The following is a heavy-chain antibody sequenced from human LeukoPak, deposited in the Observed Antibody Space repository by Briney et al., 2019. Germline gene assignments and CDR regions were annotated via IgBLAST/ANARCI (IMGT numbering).Heavy chain of an antibody. CDR1: GYTFTGYY. J-gene: IGHJ4*02. CDR3: ARDNFWSGYYIDC. Sequence: ASVKVSCKASGYTFTGYYMHWVRQAPGQGLEWMGWINPNSGDTNYAQKFQGRVTMTRDTSISTAYMELSRLSSDDTAVYYCARDNFWSGYYIDCWGQGTLVTVSS. D-gene: IGHD3-3*01. CDR2: INPNSGDT. V-gene: IGHV1-2*02.